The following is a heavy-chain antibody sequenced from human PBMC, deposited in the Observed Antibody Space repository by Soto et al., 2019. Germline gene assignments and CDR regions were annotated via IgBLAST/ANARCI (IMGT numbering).Heavy chain of an antibody. CDR1: GGSISSYY. CDR2: IYYSGST. CDR3: ARVSSGWYFPYYYYGMDV. V-gene: IGHV4-59*01. D-gene: IGHD6-19*01. Sequence: SETLSLTCTVSGGSISSYYWRWVRQPPGKGLEWIGYIYYSGSTSYDPSLQSRGTISVDTSKNQFYLKLSSVTAADTAVYNCARVSSGWYFPYYYYGMDVCRLGTTVT. J-gene: IGHJ6*02.